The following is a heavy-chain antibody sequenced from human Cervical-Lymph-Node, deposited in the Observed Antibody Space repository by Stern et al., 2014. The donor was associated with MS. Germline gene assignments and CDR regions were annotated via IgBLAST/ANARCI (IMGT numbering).Heavy chain of an antibody. J-gene: IGHJ1*01. CDR3: AREGGNTAEYFQH. D-gene: IGHD4-23*01. CDR2: LWDDGSNR. CDR1: GFTFSSSG. V-gene: IGHV3-33*01. Sequence: VQLVESGGGVVQPGRSLRLSCAASGFTFSSSGMHWVRQAPGKGLEWLAILWDDGSNRYDADSVKGRFTISRDNSKNTLYLQMNSLRAEDTAVYYCAREGGNTAEYFQHWGQGTLVTVSS.